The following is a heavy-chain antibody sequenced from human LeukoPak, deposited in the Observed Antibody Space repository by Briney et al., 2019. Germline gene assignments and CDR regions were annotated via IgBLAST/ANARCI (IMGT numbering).Heavy chain of an antibody. Sequence: SETLSLTCTVSGGSISSYYWSWIRQPPGKGLEWIGYIYYSGSTNYNPSLKSRVTISVDTSKNQFSLKLSSVTAADTAVYYCARDRGTMGFDYWGQGTLVTVSS. CDR1: GGSISSYY. CDR3: ARDRGTMGFDY. CDR2: IYYSGST. V-gene: IGHV4-59*01. D-gene: IGHD3-10*01. J-gene: IGHJ4*02.